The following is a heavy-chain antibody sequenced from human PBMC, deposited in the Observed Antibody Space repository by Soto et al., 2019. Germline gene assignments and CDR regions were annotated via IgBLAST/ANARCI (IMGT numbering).Heavy chain of an antibody. CDR1: GFTFSSYG. D-gene: IGHD1-26*01. CDR3: ARDSGARRDGGYYYYYGMDV. V-gene: IGHV3-33*01. Sequence: QVQLVESGGGVVQPGRSLRLSCAASGFTFSSYGMHWVRQAPGKGLEWVAVIWYDGSNKYYADSVKGRFTISRDNSKNTLYLQMNSLRAEDTAVYYCARDSGARRDGGYYYYYGMDVWGQGTTVTVSS. CDR2: IWYDGSNK. J-gene: IGHJ6*02.